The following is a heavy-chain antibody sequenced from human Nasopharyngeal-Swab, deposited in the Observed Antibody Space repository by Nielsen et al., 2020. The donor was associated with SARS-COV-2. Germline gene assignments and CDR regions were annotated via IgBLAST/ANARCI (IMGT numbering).Heavy chain of an antibody. D-gene: IGHD3-16*01. Sequence: GGSLRLSCAASGLTFSSYAMSWVRQATGKGLEWVSAISGSGGSTYYADSVKGRFTISRDNSKNTLYLQMNSLKAEDTAVYYCARDRSYATFTYNWFDPWGQGTLVTVSS. CDR2: ISGSGGST. J-gene: IGHJ5*02. V-gene: IGHV3-23*01. CDR3: ARDRSYATFTYNWFDP. CDR1: GLTFSSYA.